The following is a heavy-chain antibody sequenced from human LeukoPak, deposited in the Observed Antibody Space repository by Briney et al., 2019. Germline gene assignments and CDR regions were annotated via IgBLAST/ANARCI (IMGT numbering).Heavy chain of an antibody. D-gene: IGHD6-13*01. CDR2: INHSGTT. CDR1: GDSISNSGYY. J-gene: IGHJ4*02. CDR3: ARKKLVARGYFDF. V-gene: IGHV4-39*01. Sequence: ETSETLSLTCTVSGDSISNSGYYWDWIRQSPGKGLEWIGSINHSGTTYYEPSLKSRVTISVDASKNQFSLKLGSVTAADTTIYYCARKKLVARGYFDFWGRGIPVTVSS.